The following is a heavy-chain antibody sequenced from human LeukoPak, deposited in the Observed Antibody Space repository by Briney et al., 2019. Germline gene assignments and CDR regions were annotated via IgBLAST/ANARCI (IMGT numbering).Heavy chain of an antibody. J-gene: IGHJ3*02. CDR3: ARTFTVTTSFDI. CDR1: GYDFSTYW. Sequence: GESLKISCKGSGYDFSTYWIGWVRQMPGKGLEWMGIIYPGDSDTRYSPSFQGQVTISADKSISTAYLQWSSLTASDTAMYYCARTFTVTTSFDIWGQGTMVTVSS. D-gene: IGHD4-17*01. V-gene: IGHV5-51*01. CDR2: IYPGDSDT.